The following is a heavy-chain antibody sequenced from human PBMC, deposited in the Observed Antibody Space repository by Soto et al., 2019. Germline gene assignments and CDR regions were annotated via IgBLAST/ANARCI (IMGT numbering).Heavy chain of an antibody. V-gene: IGHV3-21*01. CDR1: GFSFNSFN. Sequence: GGSLRLCCLASGFSFNSFNMNWIRRAPGRGLEWVASISVSGDNIYYGDSMQGRFTISRDNSKRSVFLDLNSLRVEDTAVYYCARDLGLLKSMFDYWGQGTLVTVSS. D-gene: IGHD2-8*01. CDR2: ISVSGDNI. J-gene: IGHJ4*02. CDR3: ARDLGLLKSMFDY.